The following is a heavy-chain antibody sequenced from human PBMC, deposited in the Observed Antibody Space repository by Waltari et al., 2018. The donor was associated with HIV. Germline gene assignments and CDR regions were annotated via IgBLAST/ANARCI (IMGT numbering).Heavy chain of an antibody. J-gene: IGHJ4*02. Sequence: QVQLVQSGAELKKPGASVAFACRAYGYSFPAYYIHWVRQAPGQGLQWMGRINPISGSTNIPLTFQGRITITKDTSAGAVFIELRGLKINDTALYYCARGESVSVSNIPPGYRFDFWGQGTLITVSS. CDR1: GYSFPAYY. CDR2: INPISGST. V-gene: IGHV1-2*06. D-gene: IGHD2-15*01. CDR3: ARGESVSVSNIPPGYRFDF.